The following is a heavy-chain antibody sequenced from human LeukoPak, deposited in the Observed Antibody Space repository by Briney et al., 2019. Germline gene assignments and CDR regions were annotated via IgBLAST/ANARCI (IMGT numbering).Heavy chain of an antibody. CDR3: AKGRKGVGAASFAYYYGMDV. D-gene: IGHD1-26*01. V-gene: IGHV3-23*01. Sequence: HSGGSLRLSCAASGFTFRSYAMTWVRQAPGKGLEWVSAISGSGGSTYYADSVKGRFTISRDNCKSTLYVQMNSLRAEDAAVYYCAKGRKGVGAASFAYYYGMDVWGQGTTVTVSS. CDR2: ISGSGGST. CDR1: GFTFRSYA. J-gene: IGHJ6*02.